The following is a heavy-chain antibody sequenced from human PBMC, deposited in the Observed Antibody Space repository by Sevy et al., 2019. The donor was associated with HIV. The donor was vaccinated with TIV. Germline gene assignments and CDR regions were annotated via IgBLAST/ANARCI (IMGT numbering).Heavy chain of an antibody. CDR1: GDTFSTYG. D-gene: IGHD7-27*01. CDR3: AREGGVATTGDHDAFDI. CDR2: IIPIFGTP. J-gene: IGHJ3*02. Sequence: ASVKVPCKASGDTFSTYGLSWVRQAPGQGLEWMGGIIPIFGTPNYAQKFQGRVTITADESARKAYMGLSSLSSEDTALYYCAREGGVATTGDHDAFDIWGHGTLVTVSS. V-gene: IGHV1-69*13.